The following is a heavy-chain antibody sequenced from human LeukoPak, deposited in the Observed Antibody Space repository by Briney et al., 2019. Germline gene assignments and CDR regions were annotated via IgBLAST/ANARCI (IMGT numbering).Heavy chain of an antibody. Sequence: ASVKVSCKASGYTFTSYGINWVRQATGQGLEWMGWMNPNSGNTGYAQKFQGRVTMTRNTSISTAYMELSSLRSEDTAVYYCATASGCSSTSCYVTHYYYYYGMDVWGQGTTVTVSS. J-gene: IGHJ6*02. CDR2: MNPNSGNT. V-gene: IGHV1-8*02. D-gene: IGHD2-2*01. CDR3: ATASGCSSTSCYVTHYYYYYGMDV. CDR1: GYTFTSYG.